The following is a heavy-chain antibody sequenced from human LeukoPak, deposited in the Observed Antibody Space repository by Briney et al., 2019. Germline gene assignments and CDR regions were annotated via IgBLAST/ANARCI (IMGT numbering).Heavy chain of an antibody. D-gene: IGHD2-2*01. Sequence: PGGSLRLSCAASGFTFSSYAMSWVRQAPGKGLEWVSAISGSGGSTYYADSVKGRFTISRGNSKNTLYLQMNSLRAEDTAVYYCAKDGPKAIVVVPAAQFDYWGQGTLVTVSS. J-gene: IGHJ4*02. CDR2: ISGSGGST. V-gene: IGHV3-23*01. CDR1: GFTFSSYA. CDR3: AKDGPKAIVVVPAAQFDY.